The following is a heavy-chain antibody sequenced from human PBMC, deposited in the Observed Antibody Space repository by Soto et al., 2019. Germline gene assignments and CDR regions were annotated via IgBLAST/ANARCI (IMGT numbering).Heavy chain of an antibody. Sequence: GVSLRLSFAVSGFTFSKSAMSWVCQAPGKGLEWVSAISGSGGRTYYADSVKGRITTSRDNSKNTVFLQMDSLRDEDTAVYYCARGDSYYDFGIECWGQGTVVTVSS. D-gene: IGHD3-3*01. CDR2: ISGSGGRT. CDR3: ARGDSYYDFGIEC. J-gene: IGHJ4*02. V-gene: IGHV3-23*01. CDR1: GFTFSKSA.